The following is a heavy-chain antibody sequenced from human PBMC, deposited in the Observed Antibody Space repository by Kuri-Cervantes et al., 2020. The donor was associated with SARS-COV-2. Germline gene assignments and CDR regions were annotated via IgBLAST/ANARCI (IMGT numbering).Heavy chain of an antibody. D-gene: IGHD3-22*01. CDR3: ARQLLYDSSGYPEYYFDY. CDR2: IYYSGST. Sequence: GSLRLSCTVSGGSISSSSYYWGWIRQPPGKGLEWIGSIYYSGSTYYNPSLKSRVTISGDTSKNQFSLKLSSVTAADTAVYYCARQLLYDSSGYPEYYFDYWGQGTLVTVSS. J-gene: IGHJ4*02. CDR1: GGSISSSSYY. V-gene: IGHV4-39*01.